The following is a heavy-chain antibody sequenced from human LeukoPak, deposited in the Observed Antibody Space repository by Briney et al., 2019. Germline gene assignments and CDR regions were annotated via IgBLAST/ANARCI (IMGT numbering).Heavy chain of an antibody. J-gene: IGHJ4*02. Sequence: SETLSLTCTVSGGSITDYHWIWIRQPAGKGLEWIGRLYTSGSTNYNPSLKSRVSMSVDTSKKQFSLRLSSVTAADTAIYYCAREGVNSDLDYWGQGTLVTVSS. CDR3: AREGVNSDLDY. CDR2: LYTSGST. D-gene: IGHD2/OR15-2a*01. V-gene: IGHV4-4*07. CDR1: GGSITDYH.